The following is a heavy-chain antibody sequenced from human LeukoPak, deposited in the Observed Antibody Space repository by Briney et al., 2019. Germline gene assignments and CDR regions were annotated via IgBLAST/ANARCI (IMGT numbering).Heavy chain of an antibody. J-gene: IGHJ3*02. CDR1: GFTFSTYS. D-gene: IGHD3-22*01. V-gene: IGHV3-21*04. Sequence: PGGSLRLSCAASGFTFSTYSMNWVRQAPGKGLECVSSISSGSSYIYYADSVKGRFTISRDNAKNSLYLQMDSLRAEDTAVYYCAKIGQYYYDSSGYRDIWGQGTMVTVSS. CDR3: AKIGQYYYDSSGYRDI. CDR2: ISSGSSYI.